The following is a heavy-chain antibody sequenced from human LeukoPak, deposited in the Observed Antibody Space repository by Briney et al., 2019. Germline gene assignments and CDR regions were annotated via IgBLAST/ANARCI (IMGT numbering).Heavy chain of an antibody. J-gene: IGHJ4*02. Sequence: GGSLRLSCAASGFTFSSYSMNWVRQAPGKGLEWVSAISGSGDSTYYADSVKGRFTISRDNSKNTLYLQMNSLRAEDTAVYYCAKEGDSSSWYDLYDYWGQGTLVTVSS. CDR1: GFTFSSYS. CDR2: ISGSGDST. V-gene: IGHV3-23*01. CDR3: AKEGDSSSWYDLYDY. D-gene: IGHD6-13*01.